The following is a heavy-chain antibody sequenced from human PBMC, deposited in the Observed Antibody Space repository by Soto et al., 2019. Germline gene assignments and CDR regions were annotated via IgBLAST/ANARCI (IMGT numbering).Heavy chain of an antibody. CDR2: MNPNSGNT. Sequence: ASMKVSCKASGYTFTSYDINWVRQATGQGLEWMGWMNPNSGNTGYAQKFQGRVTMTRNTSISTAYMEPSSLRSEDTAVYYCARCLGGAVAGTVLCYFDYWGQGTLVTVSS. CDR1: GYTFTSYD. V-gene: IGHV1-8*01. J-gene: IGHJ4*02. D-gene: IGHD6-19*01. CDR3: ARCLGGAVAGTVLCYFDY.